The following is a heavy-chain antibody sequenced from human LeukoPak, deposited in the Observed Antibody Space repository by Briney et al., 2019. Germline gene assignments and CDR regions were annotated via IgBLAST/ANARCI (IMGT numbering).Heavy chain of an antibody. V-gene: IGHV3-11*04. CDR3: ARGHSRRRYTNSWKWGNWFGP. D-gene: IGHD6-13*01. J-gene: IGHJ5*02. CDR1: GFTFRDNY. Sequence: GGSLRLSCAASGFTFRDNYMTWIRQAPGKGLEWVSYISSSGYTIYDADSVKGRFTISRDNAKNSLYLQMNSLRAEDTAVYYCARGHSRRRYTNSWKWGNWFGPWGQGILVTVSS. CDR2: ISSSGYTI.